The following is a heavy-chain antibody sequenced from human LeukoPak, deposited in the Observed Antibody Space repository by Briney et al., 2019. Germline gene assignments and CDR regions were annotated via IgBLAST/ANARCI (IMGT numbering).Heavy chain of an antibody. V-gene: IGHV3-30-3*01. CDR1: GFTFSSYA. J-gene: IGHJ2*01. CDR3: ARAQAVPAEPSAPPHWYFDL. D-gene: IGHD2-2*01. CDR2: ISYDGSNK. Sequence: GRSLRLSCAASGFTFSSYAIHCVRQAPGKGLEWVAVISYDGSNKYYADSVKGRFTISRDNSKNTLYLQMNSLRAEDTAVYYCARAQAVPAEPSAPPHWYFDLWGRGTLVTVSS.